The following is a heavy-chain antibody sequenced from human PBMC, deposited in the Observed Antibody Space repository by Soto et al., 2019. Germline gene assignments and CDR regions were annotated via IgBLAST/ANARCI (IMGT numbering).Heavy chain of an antibody. J-gene: IGHJ6*03. V-gene: IGHV1-2*04. CDR3: ARDSRTDCSSTSCLGSGYYYYMDV. CDR2: INHNSGGT. Sequence: ASVKVSCKASGYTFTGYYMHWVRQAPVQGLEWMGWINHNSGGTNYAQKFQGWVTMTRDTSISTAYMELSRLRSDDTAVYYCARDSRTDCSSTSCLGSGYYYYMDVWGKGTTVTVSS. CDR1: GYTFTGYY. D-gene: IGHD2-2*01.